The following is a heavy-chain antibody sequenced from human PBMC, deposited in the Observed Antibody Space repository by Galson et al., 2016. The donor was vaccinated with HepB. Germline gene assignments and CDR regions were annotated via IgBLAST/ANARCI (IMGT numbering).Heavy chain of an antibody. CDR1: GFTFSDYY. J-gene: IGHJ3*02. Sequence: SLRLSCAASGFTFSDYYMNWIRQAPGKGLEWVSYISGSGHYTYYADSVKGRFTISRDNAKNTLYLQMNSLRGEDTAVYYCARVVHSKAFDIWGLGTLVTVSS. CDR2: ISGSGHYT. D-gene: IGHD2/OR15-2a*01. V-gene: IGHV3-11*06. CDR3: ARVVHSKAFDI.